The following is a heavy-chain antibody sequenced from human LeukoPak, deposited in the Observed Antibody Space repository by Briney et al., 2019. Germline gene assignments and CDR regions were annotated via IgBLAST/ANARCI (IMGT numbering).Heavy chain of an antibody. CDR2: IYTSGST. J-gene: IGHJ4*02. D-gene: IGHD6-13*01. CDR1: GGSISSGGYY. CDR3: VRQPAAAPDFDF. Sequence: SETLSLTCTVSGGSISSGGYYWNWIRLPAGKGLEWIGRIYTSGSTNYNPSLKSRVTMSVDTAKNRFSLNLTSVTAADTAIYYCVRQPAAAPDFDFWGQGILVTVSS. V-gene: IGHV4-61*02.